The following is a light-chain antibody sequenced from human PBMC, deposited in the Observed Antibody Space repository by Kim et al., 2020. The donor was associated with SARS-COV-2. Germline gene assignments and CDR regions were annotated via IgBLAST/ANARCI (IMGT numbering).Light chain of an antibody. CDR1: KSNVGNNP. CDR2: GDG. Sequence: GQRVTISCSGSKSNVGNNPGNWYQQFPGTAPKLLIYGDGQGPSGVFDRFSGSKSGTAASLAIGGLHSEDEADYYCAAWDGSLNVWVFGGGTQLTVL. J-gene: IGLJ3*02. V-gene: IGLV1-44*01. CDR3: AAWDGSLNVWV.